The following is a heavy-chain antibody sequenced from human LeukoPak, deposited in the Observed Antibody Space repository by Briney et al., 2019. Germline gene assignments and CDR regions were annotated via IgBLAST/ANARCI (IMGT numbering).Heavy chain of an antibody. Sequence: SETLSLTCAVYGGSFSGYYWSWIRQPPGKGREWIGEINHSGSTNYNPSLKSRVTISVDTSKNQFSLKLSSVTAADTAVYYCARHSLYSSSYQNWGQGTLVTVSS. V-gene: IGHV4-34*01. CDR3: ARHSLYSSSYQN. D-gene: IGHD6-13*01. J-gene: IGHJ4*02. CDR1: GGSFSGYY. CDR2: INHSGST.